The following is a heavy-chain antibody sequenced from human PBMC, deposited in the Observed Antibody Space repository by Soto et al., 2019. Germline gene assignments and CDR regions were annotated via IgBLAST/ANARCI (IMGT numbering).Heavy chain of an antibody. D-gene: IGHD4-17*01. V-gene: IGHV1-18*01. Sequence: ASVKLSCKASGYSFTSYGISLVRQAPGQGLEWMGWISAYNGNTNYAQKLQGRVTMTTDTSTSTAYMELRSLRSDDTAVYYCARDGYGDDDAFDIWGQGTIVTVSS. J-gene: IGHJ3*02. CDR1: GYSFTSYG. CDR2: ISAYNGNT. CDR3: ARDGYGDDDAFDI.